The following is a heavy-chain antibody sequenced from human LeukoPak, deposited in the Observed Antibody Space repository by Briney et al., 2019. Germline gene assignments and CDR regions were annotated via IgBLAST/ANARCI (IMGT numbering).Heavy chain of an antibody. Sequence: GGSLRLSCAASGFTFSSYSMNWVRQAPGKGLEWVSYISSSSSTVYYADSVKGRFTISRDNAKNSLYLQMNSLRAEDTAVYYCAKGRLTEFYYYGSGRALQSWGQGTLVTVSS. V-gene: IGHV3-48*04. CDR3: AKGRLTEFYYYGSGRALQS. CDR2: ISSSSSTV. J-gene: IGHJ5*02. D-gene: IGHD3-10*01. CDR1: GFTFSSYS.